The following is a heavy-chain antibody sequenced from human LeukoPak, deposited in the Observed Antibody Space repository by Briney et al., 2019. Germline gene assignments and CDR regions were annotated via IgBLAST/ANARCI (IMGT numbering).Heavy chain of an antibody. V-gene: IGHV3-30*02. CDR3: ANFPYCSSTSCYSGV. CDR1: GFTFSSYG. Sequence: PGGSLRLSCAASGFTFSSYGMHWARKAPGKGREGVAFIGYDGSNKYYADSVKGRFTISRDNSKNTLYLQMNSLRAEDTAVYYCANFPYCSSTSCYSGVWGQGTMVTVSS. J-gene: IGHJ3*01. CDR2: IGYDGSNK. D-gene: IGHD2-2*01.